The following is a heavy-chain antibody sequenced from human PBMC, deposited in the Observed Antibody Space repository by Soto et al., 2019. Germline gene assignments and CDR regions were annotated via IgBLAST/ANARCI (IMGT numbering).Heavy chain of an antibody. V-gene: IGHV3-74*01. D-gene: IGHD3-16*01. Sequence: GGSLRLSCAASGFTFSSYWMHWVRQAPGKGLVWVSRTNEDGSIIDYADSVKGRFTISRDNAKNTLYLEMNSLRVEDTAVYYCTGGWGGGGGYWGPGTLVTVSS. CDR1: GFTFSSYW. CDR3: TGGWGGGGGY. CDR2: TNEDGSII. J-gene: IGHJ4*02.